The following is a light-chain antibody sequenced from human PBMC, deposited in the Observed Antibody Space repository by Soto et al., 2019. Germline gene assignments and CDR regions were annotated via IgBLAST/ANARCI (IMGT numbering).Light chain of an antibody. J-gene: IGLJ1*01. CDR1: SGHSSYA. CDR3: QTWGTGIRV. V-gene: IGLV4-69*01. CDR2: INSDGSH. Sequence: QPVLTQSPSASASLGASVKFICTLSSGHSSYAIAWHQQQPEKGPRYLMKINSDGSHSKGDGSPDRFSGSSSGAERYLTISSLQSEDEADYYCQTWGTGIRVFGTGTKVTVL.